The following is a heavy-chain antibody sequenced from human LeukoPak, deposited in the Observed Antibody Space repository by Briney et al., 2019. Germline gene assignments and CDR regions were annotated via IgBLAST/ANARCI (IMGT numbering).Heavy chain of an antibody. Sequence: GGSLRLSCAASGFTFSSYAMSWVRQAPGKGLEWVSAISGSGGSTYYADSVKGRFTISRDNSKNTLYLQMNSLRAEDTAVYYCAKAQNYYDSSGYYGDLDYWGQGTLVTVSS. V-gene: IGHV3-23*01. CDR2: ISGSGGST. CDR3: AKAQNYYDSSGYYGDLDY. CDR1: GFTFSSYA. D-gene: IGHD3-22*01. J-gene: IGHJ4*02.